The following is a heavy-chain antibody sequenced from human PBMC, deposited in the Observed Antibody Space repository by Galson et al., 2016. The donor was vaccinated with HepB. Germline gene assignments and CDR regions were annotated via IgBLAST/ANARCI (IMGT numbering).Heavy chain of an antibody. V-gene: IGHV3-33*01. D-gene: IGHD3-10*01. Sequence: SLRLSCAASGFTFSTYAMHWVRQAPGKGLEWVAVIWYDGSKKKYADAVKGRFTISRDNSTNTLYLQMNSLRAEDTAVYYCASSGGFGSGTYYVYWGQGTRVTVSS. CDR2: IWYDGSKK. J-gene: IGHJ4*02. CDR3: ASSGGFGSGTYYVY. CDR1: GFTFSTYA.